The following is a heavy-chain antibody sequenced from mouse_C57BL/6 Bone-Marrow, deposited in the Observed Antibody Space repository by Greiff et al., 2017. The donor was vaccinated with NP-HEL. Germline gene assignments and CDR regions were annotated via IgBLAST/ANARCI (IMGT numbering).Heavy chain of an antibody. CDR1: GYTFTDYY. CDR3: VITTVVAPEFAY. CDR2: INPYNVGT. Sequence: VQLQQSGPVLVKPGASVKMSCKASGYTFTDYYMNWVKQSHGKSLEWIGVINPYNVGTSYNQKFKGKDTLTVDKSSSTAYMELNSLTSEDSAVYYCVITTVVAPEFAYWGQGNLVTVSA. V-gene: IGHV1-19*01. D-gene: IGHD1-1*01. J-gene: IGHJ3*01.